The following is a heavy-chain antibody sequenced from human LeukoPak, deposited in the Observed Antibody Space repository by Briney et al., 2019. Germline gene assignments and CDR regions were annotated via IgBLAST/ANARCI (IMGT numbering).Heavy chain of an antibody. CDR1: GGSFSGYY. J-gene: IGHJ5*02. Sequence: SETLSLTCAVYGGSFSGYYWSWIRQPPGKGLEWTGEINHSGSTNYNPSLKSRVTISVDTSKNQFSLKLSSVTAADTAVYYCARQEGDRWNYGSGLYWFDPWGQGTLVTVSS. D-gene: IGHD3-10*01. CDR3: ARQEGDRWNYGSGLYWFDP. CDR2: INHSGST. V-gene: IGHV4-34*01.